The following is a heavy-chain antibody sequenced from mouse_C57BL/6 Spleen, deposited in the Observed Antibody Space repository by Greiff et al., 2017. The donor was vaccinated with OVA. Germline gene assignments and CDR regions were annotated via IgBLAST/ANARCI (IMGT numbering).Heavy chain of an antibody. V-gene: IGHV2-2*01. CDR3: DRKGDSYAMDY. CDR2: LWSGGST. J-gene: IGHJ4*01. Sequence: QVQLQQSGPGLVQPSQSLSITCTVSGFSLTSYGVHWVRQSPGKGLEWLGVLWSGGSTDYNAAFISRLSISKDNPKSQVFFKMNRLQADDTAIYYCDRKGDSYAMDYWGQGTSVTVSS. CDR1: GFSLTSYG.